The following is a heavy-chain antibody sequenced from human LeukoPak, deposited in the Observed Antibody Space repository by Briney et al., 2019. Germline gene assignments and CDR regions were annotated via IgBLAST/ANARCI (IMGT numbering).Heavy chain of an antibody. Sequence: PSETLSLTCAVYGVSFSGYYWSWLRQPPRKGLEWIGEINHSGRTNYNPSLKSRVTISVDTSKNQFSLKLSSVTAADTAVYYCARGARYMDVWGKGTTVTVSS. V-gene: IGHV4-34*01. CDR2: INHSGRT. J-gene: IGHJ6*03. CDR3: ARGARYMDV. CDR1: GVSFSGYY.